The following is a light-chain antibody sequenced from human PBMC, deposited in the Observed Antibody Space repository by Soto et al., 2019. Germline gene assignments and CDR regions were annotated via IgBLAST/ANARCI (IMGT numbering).Light chain of an antibody. CDR2: AAS. J-gene: IGKJ4*01. Sequence: DSHLTQSPSFRSASLWERVTITVLASQDIASYLAWYQQKPGQAPRLLIYAASTLPSGVPSRFSGSGSDTEFTLTISSLQPEDFATYYCQQLNNYPLTFGGGTKVDIK. CDR3: QQLNNYPLT. CDR1: QDIASY. V-gene: IGKV1-9*01.